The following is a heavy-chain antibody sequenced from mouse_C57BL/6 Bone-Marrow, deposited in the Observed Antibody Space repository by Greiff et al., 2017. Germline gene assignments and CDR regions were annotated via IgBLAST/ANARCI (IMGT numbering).Heavy chain of an antibody. V-gene: IGHV5-6*02. J-gene: IGHJ1*03. Sequence: DVMLVESGGDLVKPGGSLKLSCEASGFTFSSSGMSWVRLTPDKRLEWVATISSGGSYTYYPDSVKGRFTISRDNAKYTLYLQMSILKSEDTAMYYCARQGTSWYFDVWGTGTTVTVSS. CDR3: ARQGTSWYFDV. D-gene: IGHD3-3*01. CDR1: GFTFSSSG. CDR2: ISSGGSYT.